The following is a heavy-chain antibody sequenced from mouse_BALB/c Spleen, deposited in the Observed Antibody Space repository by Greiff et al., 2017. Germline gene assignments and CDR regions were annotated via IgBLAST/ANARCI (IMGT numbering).Heavy chain of an antibody. V-gene: IGHV2-9*02. CDR2: IWAGGST. D-gene: IGHD1-1*01. J-gene: IGHJ4*01. Sequence: VQGVESGPGLVAPSQSLSITCTVSGFSLTSYGVHWVRQPPGKGLEWLGVIWAGGSTNYNSALMSRLSISKDNSKSQVFLKMNSLQTDDTAMYYCARITTVVATKPLAMDYWGQGTSVTVSS. CDR1: GFSLTSYG. CDR3: ARITTVVATKPLAMDY.